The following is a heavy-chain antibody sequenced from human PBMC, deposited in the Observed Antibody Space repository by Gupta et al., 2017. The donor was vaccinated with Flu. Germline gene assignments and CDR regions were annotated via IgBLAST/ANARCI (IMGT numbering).Heavy chain of an antibody. V-gene: IGHV1-69*06. Sequence: QVQLVQSGSEVKKPGSSVKVSCRIVGGAFDSYAITWVRQAPGQGLQWMGGIIPACGATTYAEAFQGRLTLTADKSTSTAYMELSSLRSDDTAGDVCARGGMETPGIRDDYYYMNRGGKGTTVTVSS. CDR1: GGAFDSYA. CDR3: ARGGMETPGIRDDYYYMNR. J-gene: IGHJ6*03. D-gene: IGHD3-10*01. CDR2: IIPACGAT.